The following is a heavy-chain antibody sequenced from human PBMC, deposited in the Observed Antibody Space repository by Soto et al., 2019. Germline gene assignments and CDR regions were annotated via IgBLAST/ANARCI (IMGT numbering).Heavy chain of an antibody. D-gene: IGHD6-19*01. V-gene: IGHV2-5*01. J-gene: IGHJ1*01. CDR1: GFSLSTSGVG. CDR2: IYWNDDK. Sequence: QITLKESGPTLVKPTQTLTLTCTFSGFSLSTSGVGVGWIRQPPGKALEWLALIYWNDDKRYSPSLKSRLTITQDTSKNQVVLTMTDMDPVDTATYYRAHRYSSGWYKYFQHWGQGTLVTVSS. CDR3: AHRYSSGWYKYFQH.